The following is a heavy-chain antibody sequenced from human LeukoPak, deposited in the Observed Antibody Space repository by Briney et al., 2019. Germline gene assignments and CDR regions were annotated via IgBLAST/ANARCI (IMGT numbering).Heavy chain of an antibody. Sequence: GGSLRLSCAASGFTFSNYWMNWVRQAPGKGLEWVSYISSSSSTIYYADSVKGRFTISRDNAKNSLYLQMNSLRAEDTAVYYCASIAAAKDFDYWGQGTLVTVSS. D-gene: IGHD6-13*01. CDR1: GFTFSNYW. J-gene: IGHJ4*02. CDR3: ASIAAAKDFDY. V-gene: IGHV3-48*01. CDR2: ISSSSSTI.